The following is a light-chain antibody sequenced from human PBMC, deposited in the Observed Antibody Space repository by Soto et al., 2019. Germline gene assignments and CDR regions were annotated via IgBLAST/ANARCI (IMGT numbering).Light chain of an antibody. Sequence: QSALTQPASVSGSPGQSITISCTGTSSDIGGYNFISWYQQHPAKAPKLMLYDVKIRPSGVCNRFSCSKSGNTASLTISGLQAEDEADYYCTSWTSSTTMIFGGGTKLTVL. CDR1: SSDIGGYNF. J-gene: IGLJ2*01. V-gene: IGLV2-14*03. CDR3: TSWTSSTTMI. CDR2: DVK.